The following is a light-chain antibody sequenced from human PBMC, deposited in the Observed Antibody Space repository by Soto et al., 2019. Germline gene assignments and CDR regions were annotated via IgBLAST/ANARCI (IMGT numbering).Light chain of an antibody. CDR3: QQYNSYSLT. J-gene: IGKJ2*01. Sequence: DIHMTQSPSTLSASVGDRVTITCRASQSISSWLAWYQQKPGKAPKVLIYKASGLQSGVPSRFSGSGSGTEFTLTIISLQPDDFATYYFQQYNSYSLTFGQGTKLEIK. CDR1: QSISSW. V-gene: IGKV1-5*03. CDR2: KAS.